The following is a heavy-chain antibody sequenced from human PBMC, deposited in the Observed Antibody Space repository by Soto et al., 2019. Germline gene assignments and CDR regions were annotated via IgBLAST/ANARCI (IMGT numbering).Heavy chain of an antibody. CDR2: ISYDGSNK. Sequence: QVQLVESGGGVVQPGRSLRLSCAASGFTFSSYGMHWVRQAPGKGLEWVAVISYDGSNKYYADSVKGRFTISRDNSKNPLYLQMNSLRAEDTAVYYCAKSRPPDYYDSSAGDYYGMDVWGQGTTVTVSS. D-gene: IGHD3-22*01. CDR3: AKSRPPDYYDSSAGDYYGMDV. J-gene: IGHJ6*02. V-gene: IGHV3-30*18. CDR1: GFTFSSYG.